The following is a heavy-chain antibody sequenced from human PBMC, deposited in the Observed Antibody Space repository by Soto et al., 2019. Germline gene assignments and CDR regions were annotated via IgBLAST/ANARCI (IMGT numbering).Heavy chain of an antibody. V-gene: IGHV3-74*01. Sequence: VPLVESGGGSVQPGGSLRLSCVASGITFSGFWMHWVRQVPGKGLVWVARVESAGSGTSYADSVKGRCTISRDTAKTTLSLQMDCLRVEDTAVYYCATVFEHWGQGIPVTVSS. CDR1: GITFSGFW. CDR2: VESAGSGT. J-gene: IGHJ4*02. CDR3: ATVFEH.